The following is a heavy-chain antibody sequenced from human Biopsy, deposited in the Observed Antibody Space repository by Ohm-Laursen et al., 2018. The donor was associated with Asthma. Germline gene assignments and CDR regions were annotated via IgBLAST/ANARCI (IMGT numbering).Heavy chain of an antibody. CDR1: GYSLTNLS. D-gene: IGHD4-17*01. CDR3: ASDFPKDYVRYNFQF. CDR2: HDHEEGGT. Sequence: ATVKISCKISGYSLTNLSMHWVRQAPGQGLEWMGGHDHEEGGTVNARRFQGRVTMTEDTSTDTAYMELSSLSSDDTAVYYCASDFPKDYVRYNFQFWGQGTLVTVSS. V-gene: IGHV1-24*01. J-gene: IGHJ4*02.